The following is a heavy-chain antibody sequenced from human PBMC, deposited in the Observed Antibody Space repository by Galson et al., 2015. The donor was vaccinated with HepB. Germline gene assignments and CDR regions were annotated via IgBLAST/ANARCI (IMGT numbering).Heavy chain of an antibody. V-gene: IGHV3-33*01. CDR3: ARDALFYSSGWTNWFDP. D-gene: IGHD6-19*01. Sequence: FLRLSCAASGFTFSSFGMHWVRRAPGKGLERVAGIWYDGSNKYYADSVTGRFTISRDSSKNTLYLHMSSLRAEDSAVYYCARDALFYSSGWTNWFDPWGQGTLVTVSS. CDR2: IWYDGSNK. CDR1: GFTFSSFG. J-gene: IGHJ5*02.